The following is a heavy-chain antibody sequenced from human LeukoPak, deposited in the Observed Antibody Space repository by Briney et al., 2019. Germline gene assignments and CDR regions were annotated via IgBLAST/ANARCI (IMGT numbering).Heavy chain of an antibody. CDR2: INPSGGST. Sequence: GASVKVSCKASGYTFTSYYMHWVRQAPGQGLEWMGIINPSGGSTSYAQKFQGRVTMTRDMSTSTVYMELSSLRSEDTAVYYCARVLSPLNNYDSSGYYFGYFDYWGQGTLATVSS. D-gene: IGHD3-22*01. J-gene: IGHJ4*02. V-gene: IGHV1-46*01. CDR3: ARVLSPLNNYDSSGYYFGYFDY. CDR1: GYTFTSYY.